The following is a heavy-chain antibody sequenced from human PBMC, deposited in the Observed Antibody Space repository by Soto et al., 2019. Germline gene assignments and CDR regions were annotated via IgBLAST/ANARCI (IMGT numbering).Heavy chain of an antibody. CDR1: GFTFSSYA. J-gene: IGHJ6*02. CDR2: ISYDGSNK. Sequence: QVQLVESGGGVVQPGRSLRLSCAASGFTFSSYAMHWVRQAPGKGRAWVSVISYDGSNKYDAVSVKVRVTKSRDNSKNTLSLRLNRRRAADTAVDYCARDLGAYSRSGSYCYAMGFWGQGTKVNVSS. D-gene: IGHD6-13*01. V-gene: IGHV3-30-3*01. CDR3: ARDLGAYSRSGSYCYAMGF.